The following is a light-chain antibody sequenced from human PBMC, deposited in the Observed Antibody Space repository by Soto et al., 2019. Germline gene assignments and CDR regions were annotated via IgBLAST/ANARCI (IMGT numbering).Light chain of an antibody. J-gene: IGKJ1*01. CDR2: AVS. CDR3: LQHHSYPQT. Sequence: DIQMTQSPSSLSASVGDGVTITCQASQGIKNDLAWYQQKPGKAPKRLIYAVSSLQSEVPSRFSGSGSETEFTLTISSLQPEDVATYYCLQHHSYPQTVGQGTKVDIK. V-gene: IGKV1-17*01. CDR1: QGIKND.